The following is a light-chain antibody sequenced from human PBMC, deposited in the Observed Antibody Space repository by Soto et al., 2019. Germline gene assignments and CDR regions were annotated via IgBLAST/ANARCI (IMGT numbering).Light chain of an antibody. Sequence: EIVMPQSPATLSVSPGERATLSCRASQRVTSSYLAWYQQKPGQAPRLLIYGAFTRATGFPARFSGSGSGTDFTLTITSLQSEDFAVYYCQQYDNWPWTFGQGTKVDIK. V-gene: IGKV3-15*01. CDR3: QQYDNWPWT. CDR1: QRVTSSY. J-gene: IGKJ1*01. CDR2: GAF.